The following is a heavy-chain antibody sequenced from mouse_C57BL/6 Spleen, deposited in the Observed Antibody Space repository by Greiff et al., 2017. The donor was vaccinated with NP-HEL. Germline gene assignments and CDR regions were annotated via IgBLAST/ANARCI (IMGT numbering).Heavy chain of an antibody. D-gene: IGHD2-1*01. CDR3: EISLLPWHCCV. CDR1: GYSFTGYY. Sequence: VQLKQSGPELVKPGASVKISCKASGYSFTGYYMNWVKQSPEKSLEWIGEINPSTGGTTYNQKFKAKATLTVDKSSSTAHMQLKSLTSEDSAVYHCEISLLPWHCCVWGTETTVPVPS. J-gene: IGHJ1*03. V-gene: IGHV1-42*01. CDR2: INPSTGGT.